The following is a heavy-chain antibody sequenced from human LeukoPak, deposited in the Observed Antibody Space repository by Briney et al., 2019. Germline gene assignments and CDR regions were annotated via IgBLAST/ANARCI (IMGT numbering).Heavy chain of an antibody. CDR1: GFTFRNYW. CDR2: ISSSGSTI. V-gene: IGHV3-11*01. Sequence: GGSLRLSCAVSGFTFRNYWMSWIRQAPGKGLEWVSYISSSGSTIYYADSVKGRFTISRDNAKNSLYLQMNSLRAEDTAVYYCASDRDDYGDYGDWYFDLWGRGTLVTVSS. J-gene: IGHJ2*01. D-gene: IGHD4-17*01. CDR3: ASDRDDYGDYGDWYFDL.